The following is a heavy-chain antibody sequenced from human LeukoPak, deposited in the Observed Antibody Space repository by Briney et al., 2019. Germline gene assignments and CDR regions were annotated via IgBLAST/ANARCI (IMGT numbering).Heavy chain of an antibody. CDR1: GFTFSSYA. Sequence: GGSLRLSCAASGFTFSSYAMSWVRQAPGKGLEWVSAISGSGGSTYYADSVKGRFTISRDNSKNTLYLQMNSLRAEDTAVYYCAKDGDGNYYDSSGYYYVYFDYWGQGTLVTVSS. D-gene: IGHD3-22*01. CDR2: ISGSGGST. CDR3: AKDGDGNYYDSSGYYYVYFDY. J-gene: IGHJ4*02. V-gene: IGHV3-23*01.